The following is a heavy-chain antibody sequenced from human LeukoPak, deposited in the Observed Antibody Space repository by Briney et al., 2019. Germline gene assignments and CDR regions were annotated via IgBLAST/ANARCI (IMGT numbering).Heavy chain of an antibody. CDR2: ISYDGSNK. CDR1: GFTFSSYA. J-gene: IGHJ6*02. Sequence: GRSLRLSCAASGFTFSSYAMHWVRQAPGKGLEWVAVISYDGSNKYYAGSVKGRFTISRDNSKNTLYLQMNSLRAEDTAVYYCARDGCGGSCYIVLYYYYYGMDVWGQGTTVTVSS. V-gene: IGHV3-30-3*01. D-gene: IGHD2-15*01. CDR3: ARDGCGGSCYIVLYYYYYGMDV.